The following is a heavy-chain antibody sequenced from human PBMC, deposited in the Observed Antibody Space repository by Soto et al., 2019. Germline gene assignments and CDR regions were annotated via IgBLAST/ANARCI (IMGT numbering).Heavy chain of an antibody. J-gene: IGHJ6*02. Sequence: SETLSLTCAVYGGSFSGYYWSWIRQPPGKGLEWIGEINHSGSTDYNPSLKSRVTISVDTSKNQFSLKLSSVTAADTAVYYCARAYIAANPLLYYYYYYGMDVWGPGMLVTVSS. D-gene: IGHD6-6*01. CDR1: GGSFSGYY. V-gene: IGHV4-34*01. CDR2: INHSGST. CDR3: ARAYIAANPLLYYYYYYGMDV.